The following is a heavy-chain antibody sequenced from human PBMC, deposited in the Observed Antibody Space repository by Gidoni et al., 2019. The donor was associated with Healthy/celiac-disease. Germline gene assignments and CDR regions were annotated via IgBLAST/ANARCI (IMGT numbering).Heavy chain of an antibody. D-gene: IGHD3-10*01. V-gene: IGHV3-30*04. J-gene: IGHJ6*02. CDR2: ISYDGSNK. CDR1: GFTFSSYA. Sequence: QVQLVESGGGVVQPGRSLRLSCAASGFTFSSYAMHWVRPAPGKGLEWVAVISYDGSNKYYADSVKGRFTISRDNSKNTLYLQMNSLRAEDTAVYYCARDRITMVRGWYYYYGMDVWGQGTTVTVSS. CDR3: ARDRITMVRGWYYYYGMDV.